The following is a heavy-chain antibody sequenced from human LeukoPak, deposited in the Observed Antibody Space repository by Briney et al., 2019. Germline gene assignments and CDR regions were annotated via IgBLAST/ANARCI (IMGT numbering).Heavy chain of an antibody. CDR1: GYSFTSYW. J-gene: IGHJ6*03. Sequence: ESLKISCKGSGYSFTSYWIGWVRQIPGKGLEWMGIIYPGDSDTRYSPSFQGQVTISADKSISTAYLQWSSLKASDTAMYYCARRGYSYGPGGYYYYMDVWGKGTTVTVSS. CDR2: IYPGDSDT. D-gene: IGHD5-18*01. V-gene: IGHV5-51*01. CDR3: ARRGYSYGPGGYYYYMDV.